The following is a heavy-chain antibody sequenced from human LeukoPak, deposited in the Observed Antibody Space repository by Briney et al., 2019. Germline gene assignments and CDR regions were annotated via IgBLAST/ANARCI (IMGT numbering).Heavy chain of an antibody. D-gene: IGHD3-22*01. CDR1: GGTFSSYA. CDR2: IIPIFGTA. CDR3: AREQAREYYYDSSGPSGGDYYMDV. J-gene: IGHJ6*03. V-gene: IGHV1-69*13. Sequence: ASVKVSCKASGGTFSSYAISWVRQAPGQGLEWMGGIIPIFGTANYAQKFQGRVTITADESTSTAYMELSSLRSEDTAVYYCAREQAREYYYDSSGPSGGDYYMDVWGKGTTVTVSS.